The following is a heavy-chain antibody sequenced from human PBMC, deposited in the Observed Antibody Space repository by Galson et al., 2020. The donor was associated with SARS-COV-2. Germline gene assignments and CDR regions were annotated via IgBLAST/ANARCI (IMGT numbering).Heavy chain of an antibody. Sequence: GGSLRLSCGASGFTFNTHAMHWVRKTSGKGLEWVAMIWSDRPNRYYSDSVKGRFTISRDNSKNTVHLEINNLRSEDTALYYCVTDPPGSGWAFRDWGQGT. CDR1: GFTFNTHA. V-gene: IGHV3-33*01. J-gene: IGHJ1*01. CDR3: VTDPPGSGWAFRD. CDR2: IWSDRPNR. D-gene: IGHD6-19*01.